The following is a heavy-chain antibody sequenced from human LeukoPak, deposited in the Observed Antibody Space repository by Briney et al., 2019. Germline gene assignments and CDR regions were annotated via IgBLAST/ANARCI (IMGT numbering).Heavy chain of an antibody. D-gene: IGHD5-18*01. J-gene: IGHJ5*02. CDR2: INTDGSSP. CDR3: ARAERGYSYGYLWFDP. CDR1: GFTFSAYW. V-gene: IGHV3-74*01. Sequence: GGSLRLSCAASGFTFSAYWMHWVRQAPGKGLVWVSRINTDGSSPTYAASVKGRFTISRDNAKNSLYLQMNSLRAEDTAVYYCARAERGYSYGYLWFDPWGQGTLVTVSS.